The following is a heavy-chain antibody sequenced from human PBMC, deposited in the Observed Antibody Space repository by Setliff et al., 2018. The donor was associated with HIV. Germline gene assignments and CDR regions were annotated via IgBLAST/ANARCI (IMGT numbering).Heavy chain of an antibody. Sequence: PGESLKISCKGSGYSFTTYWIGWVRQMPGKGLEWMGIIYPSDSDIRYSPSFQGQVTISADKSTNTAYLQWSSLKASDTAMYYCARRKGGGYNLYYFDPWGQGTLVPSPQ. CDR1: GYSFTTYW. D-gene: IGHD5-12*01. CDR3: ARRKGGGYNLYYFDP. J-gene: IGHJ4*02. V-gene: IGHV5-51*01. CDR2: IYPSDSDI.